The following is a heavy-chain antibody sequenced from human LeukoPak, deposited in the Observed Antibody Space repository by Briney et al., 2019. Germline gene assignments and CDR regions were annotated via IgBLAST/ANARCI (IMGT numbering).Heavy chain of an antibody. V-gene: IGHV4-4*07. CDR3: ARVRGLGWKEALPGYFDH. CDR1: GGSISPSY. D-gene: IGHD3-10*01. J-gene: IGHJ4*02. CDR2: LYSNGKT. Sequence: PSETLSLTCTVSGGSISPSYWTWVRQPAGKGLEWLGRLYSNGKTYYSPALSDRVTISLDMPNNRFFLELRSLTAADTAVYYCARVRGLGWKEALPGYFDHWGQGVLVTVSS.